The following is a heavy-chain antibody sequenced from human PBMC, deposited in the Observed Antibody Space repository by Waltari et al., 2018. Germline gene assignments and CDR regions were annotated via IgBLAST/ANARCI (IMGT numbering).Heavy chain of an antibody. Sequence: EVQLVQSGAEVKKPGESLKISCKGSGYSFTSYWIGWVRQRPGKGLEWMGIIYPGDSDTRYSPSFQGQVTISADKSISTAYLQWSSLKASDTAMYYCARRVAVAATGNYFDYWGQGTLVTVSS. V-gene: IGHV5-51*01. J-gene: IGHJ4*02. CDR3: ARRVAVAATGNYFDY. D-gene: IGHD6-19*01. CDR1: GYSFTSYW. CDR2: IYPGDSDT.